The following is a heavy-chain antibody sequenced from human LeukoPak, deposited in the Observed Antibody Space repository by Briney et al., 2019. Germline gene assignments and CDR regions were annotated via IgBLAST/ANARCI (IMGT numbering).Heavy chain of an antibody. CDR1: GGSISTTNW. D-gene: IGHD3-10*01. J-gene: IGHJ4*02. V-gene: IGHV4-4*02. CDR3: SRENRAFSPFGF. Sequence: SGTLSLTCGVSGGSISTTNWWSSVRQPPGQGLEWIGEISLSGLTNYSPSLNSRVTMSLDKPKNQLSLNLSSVTAADTAVYYCSRENRAFSPFGFWGRGTLVTVPS. CDR2: ISLSGLT.